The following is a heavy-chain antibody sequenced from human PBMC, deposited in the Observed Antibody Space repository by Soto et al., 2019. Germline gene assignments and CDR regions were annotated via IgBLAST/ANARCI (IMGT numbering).Heavy chain of an antibody. CDR3: ARVLWHSMGELAYYFDY. Sequence: PGGSLRLSCAASGFTFSSYGMHWVRQAPGKGLEWVAVIWYDGSNKYYADSVKGRFTISRDNSKNTLYLQMNSLRAEDTAVYYCARVLWHSMGELAYYFDYRGQGTLVTVSS. D-gene: IGHD3-16*01. CDR2: IWYDGSNK. CDR1: GFTFSSYG. V-gene: IGHV3-33*01. J-gene: IGHJ4*02.